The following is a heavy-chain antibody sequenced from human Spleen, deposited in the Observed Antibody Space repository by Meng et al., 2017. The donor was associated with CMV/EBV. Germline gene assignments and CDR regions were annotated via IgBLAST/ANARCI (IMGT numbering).Heavy chain of an antibody. CDR2: IYHSVST. CDR3: ARHGFLEWLLPPYYYYGMDV. Sequence: SETLSLTCAVSGSSISSSNWWSWVRQPPGKGLEWIGEIYHSVSTNYNPSLKSRVTISVDKSKNQFSLKLSSVTAADTAVYYCARHGFLEWLLPPYYYYGMDVWGQGTTVTVSS. V-gene: IGHV4-4*02. CDR1: GSSISSSNW. D-gene: IGHD3-3*01. J-gene: IGHJ6*02.